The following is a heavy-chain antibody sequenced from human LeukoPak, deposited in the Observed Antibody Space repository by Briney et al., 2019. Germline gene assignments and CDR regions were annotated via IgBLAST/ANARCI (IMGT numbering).Heavy chain of an antibody. J-gene: IGHJ5*02. CDR1: GGSISSSSYY. CDR2: IYYSGST. CDR3: ARSGSSGLYGDYSWFDP. V-gene: IGHV4-39*07. Sequence: PSETLSLTCTVSGGSISSSSYYWGWIRQPPGKGLEWIGSIYYSGSTYYNPSLKSRVTISVDTSKNQFSLKLSSVTAADTAVYYCARSGSSGLYGDYSWFDPWGQGTLVTVSS. D-gene: IGHD4-17*01.